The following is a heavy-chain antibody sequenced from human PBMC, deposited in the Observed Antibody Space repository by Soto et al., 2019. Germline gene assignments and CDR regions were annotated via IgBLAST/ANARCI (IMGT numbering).Heavy chain of an antibody. CDR3: AKDRMGASALFDP. J-gene: IGHJ5*02. V-gene: IGHV3-23*01. CDR1: GFSFSSYT. D-gene: IGHD1-26*01. CDR2: VSGNGGNT. Sequence: GGSLRLSCVASGFSFSSYTMNWVRQAPGKGLEWVSGVSGNGGNTYYADSVKGRFSISRDNSKNTLYLQLNSLRAEDTAIYYCAKDRMGASALFDPWGQGAPVTVSS.